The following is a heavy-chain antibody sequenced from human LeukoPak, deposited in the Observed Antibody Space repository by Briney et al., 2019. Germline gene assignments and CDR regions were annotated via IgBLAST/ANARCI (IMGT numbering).Heavy chain of an antibody. V-gene: IGHV3-33*01. CDR1: GFTFSSYG. CDR3: ASFHPGNGGGYYYD. D-gene: IGHD3-22*01. J-gene: IGHJ4*02. CDR2: IWYDGSNK. Sequence: PGGSLRLSCAASGFTFSSYGMHWVRQAPGKGLEWVAVIWYDGSNKYYADSVKGRFTISRDNSKNTLYLQMNSLRAEDTAVYYCASFHPGNGGGYYYDWGQGTLVTVSS.